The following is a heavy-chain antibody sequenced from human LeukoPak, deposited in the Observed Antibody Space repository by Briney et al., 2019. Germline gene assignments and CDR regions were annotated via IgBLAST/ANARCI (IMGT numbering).Heavy chain of an antibody. V-gene: IGHV1-69*04. CDR2: IIPIFGIA. D-gene: IGHD3-10*01. CDR3: ARASRFNYGSGADAFDI. CDR1: GGTFSSYA. Sequence: ASVKVSGKASGGTFSSYAISWVRQAPGQGLEWMGRIIPIFGIANYAQKFQGRVTITADKSTSTAYMELSSLRSEDTAVYYCARASRFNYGSGADAFDIWGQGTMVTVSS. J-gene: IGHJ3*02.